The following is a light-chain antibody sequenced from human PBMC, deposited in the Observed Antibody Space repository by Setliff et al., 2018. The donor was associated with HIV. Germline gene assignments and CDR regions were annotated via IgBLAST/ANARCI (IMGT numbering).Light chain of an antibody. CDR3: SSYAGSRAFDV. V-gene: IGLV2-14*03. J-gene: IGLJ1*01. CDR1: SSDVGGYNF. CDR2: DVT. Sequence: QSALTQPASVSGSPGQSITTACTGTSSDVGGYNFIAWYQQHTGKAPKLLIYDVTNRPSGVSKRFSGSKSGNAASLTISGLQPDDEGDYFCSSYAGSRAFDVFGTGTKVTVL.